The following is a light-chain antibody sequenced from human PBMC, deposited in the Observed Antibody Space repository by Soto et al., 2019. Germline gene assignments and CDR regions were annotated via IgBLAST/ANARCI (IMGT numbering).Light chain of an antibody. CDR3: QQYNNWPWT. Sequence: EIVMTQSPATLSVSPGERATLSCRASQSVSSNLAWYQQKPGQAPRLLIYGASTRATGIPARFSGSGSGTAFTLTISSLQSEDFAVYYCQQYNNWPWTPGQGTKVEIK. V-gene: IGKV3-15*01. CDR1: QSVSSN. CDR2: GAS. J-gene: IGKJ1*01.